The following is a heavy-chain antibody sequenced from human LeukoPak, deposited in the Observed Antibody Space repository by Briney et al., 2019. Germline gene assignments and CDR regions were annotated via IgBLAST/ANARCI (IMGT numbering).Heavy chain of an antibody. J-gene: IGHJ4*02. CDR1: GGTLSSYA. V-gene: IGHV1-69*05. Sequence: ASVKVSCKASGGTLSSYAISWVRQAPGQGLEWMGRIIPIFGTANYAQKFQGRVTITTDESTSTAYMELSSLRSEDTAVYYCASTLVGADPYYFDYWGQGTLVTVSS. CDR2: IIPIFGTA. D-gene: IGHD1-26*01. CDR3: ASTLVGADPYYFDY.